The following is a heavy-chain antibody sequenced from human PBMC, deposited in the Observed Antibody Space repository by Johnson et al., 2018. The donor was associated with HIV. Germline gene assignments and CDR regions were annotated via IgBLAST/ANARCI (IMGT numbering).Heavy chain of an antibody. Sequence: VQLVESRGVLVQPGGSLRLSCAASGFTVSSNEMSWVRQAPGKGLEWVSSISGGSTYYADSRKGRFTISRDNSKNTLHLQMNSLRAEDTAVYYCIAVTERCGCHRWIRGRGRGDGGPRIWGQGTMVTVSS. V-gene: IGHV3-38-3*01. CDR1: GFTVSSNE. D-gene: IGHD3-16*01. CDR3: IAVTERCGCHRWIRGRGRGDGGPRI. J-gene: IGHJ3*02. CDR2: ISGGST.